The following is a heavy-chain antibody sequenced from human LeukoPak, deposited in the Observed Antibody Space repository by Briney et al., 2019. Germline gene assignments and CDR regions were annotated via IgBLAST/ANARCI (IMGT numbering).Heavy chain of an antibody. J-gene: IGHJ3*02. CDR2: ISAYNGNT. Sequence: ASVKVSCKASGYTFTSYGISWVRQAPGQGLEWMGWISAYNGNTNYAQKLQGRVTMTTDTSTSTAYMEPRSLRSDDTAVYYCARDCPLREIVCAKDAFDIWGQGTMVTVSS. V-gene: IGHV1-18*01. CDR1: GYTFTSYG. D-gene: IGHD5/OR15-5a*01. CDR3: ARDCPLREIVCAKDAFDI.